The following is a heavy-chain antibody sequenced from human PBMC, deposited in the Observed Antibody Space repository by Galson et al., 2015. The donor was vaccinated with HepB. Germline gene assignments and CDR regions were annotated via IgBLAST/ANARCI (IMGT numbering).Heavy chain of an antibody. V-gene: IGHV4-59*01. CDR2: IYYSGST. J-gene: IGHJ4*02. D-gene: IGHD6-19*01. CDR1: GGSISSYF. Sequence: SEPLSLTCTVSGGSISSYFWSWIRQPPGKGLEWIGNIYYSGSTKYNPSLKSRVTISVDTSKNQFSLKLRSVTAADTAVYYCARLNRWLVSFDYWGQGTLVTVSS. CDR3: ARLNRWLVSFDY.